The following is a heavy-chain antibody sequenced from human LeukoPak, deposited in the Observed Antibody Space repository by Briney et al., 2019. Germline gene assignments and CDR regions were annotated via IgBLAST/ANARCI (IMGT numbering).Heavy chain of an antibody. CDR1: GYTFTSYG. CDR3: AREGEGDYGDFTSFDY. CDR2: ISAYNGNT. J-gene: IGHJ4*02. D-gene: IGHD4-17*01. V-gene: IGHV1-18*01. Sequence: ASVNVSCKASGYTFTSYGISWVRQAPGQGLEWMGWISAYNGNTNYAQKLQGRVTMTTDTSTSTAYMELRSLRSDDTAVYYCAREGEGDYGDFTSFDYWGQGTLVTVSS.